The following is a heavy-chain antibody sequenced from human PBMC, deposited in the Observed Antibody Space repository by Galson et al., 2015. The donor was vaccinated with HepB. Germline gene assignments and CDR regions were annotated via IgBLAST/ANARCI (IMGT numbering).Heavy chain of an antibody. V-gene: IGHV3-30*18. CDR1: GITFSDYG. D-gene: IGHD3-3*01. J-gene: IGHJ4*02. CDR3: AKDLLRGAWRRTISGVMIIGSPDS. Sequence: SLRLSCAASGITFSDYGMHWVRQAPGKGLEWVAVISDDGSHMYDADSVKGRFTISRDNSKNTLYLQMDSLRPEDTAVYYCAKDLLRGAWRRTISGVMIIGSPDSWGQGTLVTVSS. CDR2: ISDDGSHM.